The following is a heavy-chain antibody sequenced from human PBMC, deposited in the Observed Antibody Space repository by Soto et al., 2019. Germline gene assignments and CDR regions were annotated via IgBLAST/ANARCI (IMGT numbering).Heavy chain of an antibody. J-gene: IGHJ4*02. D-gene: IGHD4-17*01. Sequence: PSETLSLTCAVSGGSISSGGYSWSWIRQPPGKGLEWIGYIYHSGSTYYNPSLKSRVTISVDRSKNQFSLKMNSVTAADTAVYFCGGQDYGAKGYYFESWGQGALVTVSS. CDR3: GGQDYGAKGYYFES. CDR2: IYHSGST. CDR1: GGSISSGGYS. V-gene: IGHV4-30-2*01.